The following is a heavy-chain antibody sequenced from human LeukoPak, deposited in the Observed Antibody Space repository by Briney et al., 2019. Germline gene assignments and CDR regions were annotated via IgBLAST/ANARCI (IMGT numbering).Heavy chain of an antibody. CDR2: IDQHGVEK. CDR1: GFTFSDSW. Sequence: GGSLRLSCVASGFTFSDSWMAWVRQAPGKGLEWVANIDQHGVEKNYVDSVKGRFTISRDNSKNTLYLQMNSLRAEDTAVYYCAKLTVGATNFDYWGQGTLVTVSS. CDR3: AKLTVGATNFDY. D-gene: IGHD1-26*01. J-gene: IGHJ4*02. V-gene: IGHV3-7*01.